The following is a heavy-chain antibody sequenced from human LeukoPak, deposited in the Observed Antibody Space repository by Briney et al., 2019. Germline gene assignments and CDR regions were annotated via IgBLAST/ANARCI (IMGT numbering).Heavy chain of an antibody. V-gene: IGHV4-38-2*01. J-gene: IGHJ5*02. CDR3: ARQGGSYWDWFDP. CDR2: IYHSGNT. Sequence: SETLSLTCAVSGYSISSGYYWGWIRQPPGKGLDWIGSIYHSGNTYYNPFLKSRVTISVDTSKNQFSLKLSSVTAADTAVYYCARQGGSYWDWFDPWGQGTLVTVSS. D-gene: IGHD2-15*01. CDR1: GYSISSGYY.